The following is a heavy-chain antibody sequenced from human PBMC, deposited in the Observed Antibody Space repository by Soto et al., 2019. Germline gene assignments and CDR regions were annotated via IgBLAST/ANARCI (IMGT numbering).Heavy chain of an antibody. CDR3: ARGPGTSYFDY. J-gene: IGHJ4*02. D-gene: IGHD2-2*01. Sequence: QVQLVESGGGVVQPGRSLRLSCAASGFTFSSYGMHWVRQAPGKGLEWVAVIWSGGSNENYADSVKGRFTISRDNSKNMLYLQMNGLRAEDTAVYSCARGPGTSYFDYWGQGSLVTVSS. CDR2: IWSGGSNE. CDR1: GFTFSSYG. V-gene: IGHV3-33*01.